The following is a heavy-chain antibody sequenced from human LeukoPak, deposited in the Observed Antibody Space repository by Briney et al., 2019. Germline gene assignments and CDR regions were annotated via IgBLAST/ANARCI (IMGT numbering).Heavy chain of an antibody. J-gene: IGHJ4*02. D-gene: IGHD3-9*01. CDR2: ISSSGSTI. V-gene: IGHV3-48*03. CDR3: ASKRLRYFDY. Sequence: PGGSLRLSCAASGFTFSSYEMNWVRQAPGKGLEWVSYISSSGSTIYYADSVKGRFTISRDNAKNSLYLQMNSLRAEDTAVCYCASKRLRYFDYWGQGTLVTVSS. CDR1: GFTFSSYE.